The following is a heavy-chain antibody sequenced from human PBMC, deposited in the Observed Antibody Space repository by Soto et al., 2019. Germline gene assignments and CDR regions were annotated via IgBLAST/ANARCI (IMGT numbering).Heavy chain of an antibody. CDR2: THHSRGT. CDR1: GGSIRSSNW. CDR3: ARYSAASGTYYFDY. D-gene: IGHD6-13*01. J-gene: IGHJ4*01. V-gene: IGHV4-4*02. Sequence: SETLSLTCAVSGGSIRSSNWWSWVRRPPGKGLEFIGETHHSRGTNYNPSLRSRVTMSLDKSKNQLSLILYSVTAADTGVYYCARYSAASGTYYFDYWGQGTLVTVS.